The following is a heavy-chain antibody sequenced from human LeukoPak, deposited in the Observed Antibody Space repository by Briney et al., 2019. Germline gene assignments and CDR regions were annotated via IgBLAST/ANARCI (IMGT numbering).Heavy chain of an antibody. D-gene: IGHD2-2*01. J-gene: IGHJ4*02. Sequence: PGGSLRLSCAASGFTFSSYWMHWDRRAPGKGLVWVSRINSDGSSTNYADSVKGRFTISRDNAKNTLYLQMNSLRAEDTAVYYCAARGYCSSTSCLLEYWGQGTLVTVSS. CDR2: INSDGSST. CDR3: AARGYCSSTSCLLEY. CDR1: GFTFSSYW. V-gene: IGHV3-74*01.